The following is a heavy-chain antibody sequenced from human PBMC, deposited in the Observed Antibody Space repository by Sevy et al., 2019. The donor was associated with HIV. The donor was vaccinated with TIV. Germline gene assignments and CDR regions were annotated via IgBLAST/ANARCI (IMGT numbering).Heavy chain of an antibody. CDR1: GFTFSNAW. Sequence: GGSLRLSCAASGFTFSNAWMSWVRQAPGKGLEWVGRIRNKADSYTTEYAASVKGRFTISRDDSKNSLYLLMNSLKTVDTAVYYCATHAGIAAAGRVFDYWGQGTLVTVSS. V-gene: IGHV3-72*01. J-gene: IGHJ4*02. CDR3: ATHAGIAAAGRVFDY. D-gene: IGHD6-13*01. CDR2: IRNKADSYTT.